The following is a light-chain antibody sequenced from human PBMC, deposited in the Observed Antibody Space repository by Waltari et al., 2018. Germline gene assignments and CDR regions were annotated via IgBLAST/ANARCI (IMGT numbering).Light chain of an antibody. CDR3: QQYNNWSYT. CDR1: QSVSSN. J-gene: IGKJ2*01. V-gene: IGKV3-15*01. CDR2: GAS. Sequence: EIVMTQSPATLSVSPGERATLSCRASQSVSSNLAWYQQKPGQAPRLLIYGASTRATGIPARFSGSGSGTEFTLTISSLQSEDFAVYYCQQYNNWSYTFGQGTKLVIK.